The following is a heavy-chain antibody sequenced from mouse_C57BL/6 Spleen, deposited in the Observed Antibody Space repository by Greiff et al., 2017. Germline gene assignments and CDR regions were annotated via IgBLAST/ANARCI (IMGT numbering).Heavy chain of an antibody. CDR2: IYPGDGDT. D-gene: IGHD2-2*01. Sequence: QVQLQQSGAELVKPGASVKISCKASGYAFSSYWMNWVKQRPGKGLEWIGQIYPGDGDTNYNGKFKGKATLTADKSSSTAYMQLSSLTSEDSAVYFCAREWEDGYGYEYYFDCWGQGTTLTVSS. V-gene: IGHV1-80*01. J-gene: IGHJ2*01. CDR3: AREWEDGYGYEYYFDC. CDR1: GYAFSSYW.